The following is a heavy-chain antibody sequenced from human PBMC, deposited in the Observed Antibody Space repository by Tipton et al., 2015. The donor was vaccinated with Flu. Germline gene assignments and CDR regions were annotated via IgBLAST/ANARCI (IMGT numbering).Heavy chain of an antibody. Sequence: SLRLSCAASGFSFSRFGMHWVRQAPGKGLVWVAVISYDGREKYFAESVQGRFTVSRDNPRQTVFLQMNSLRVEDTAVYYCARSVPHIVGQGDHYYGMDVWGQGTTVTVSS. D-gene: IGHD3-22*01. CDR3: ARSVPHIVGQGDHYYGMDV. J-gene: IGHJ6*02. CDR2: ISYDGREK. CDR1: GFSFSRFG. V-gene: IGHV3-30*03.